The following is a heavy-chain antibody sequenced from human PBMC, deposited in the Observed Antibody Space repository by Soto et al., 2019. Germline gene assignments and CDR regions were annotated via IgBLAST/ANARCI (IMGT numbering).Heavy chain of an antibody. CDR1: GGSISSTNW. D-gene: IGHD3-16*02. CDR3: ARGLSALSPLEY. J-gene: IGHJ4*02. Sequence: QVQLQESGPGLVKPSGTLSLTCAVSGGSISSTNWWSWVRQPPGKGLEWIGEIYHSGSTNYKPSLKSRVTRSVDKSKNPFSLNLTAVTAADTAVDYCARGLSALSPLEYCGQATLVTVCS. CDR2: IYHSGST. V-gene: IGHV4-4*02.